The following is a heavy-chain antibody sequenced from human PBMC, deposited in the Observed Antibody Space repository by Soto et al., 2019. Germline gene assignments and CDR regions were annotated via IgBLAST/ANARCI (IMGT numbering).Heavy chain of an antibody. CDR3: ATDGGGGGY. J-gene: IGHJ4*02. CDR1: GFTVSNNY. D-gene: IGHD3-16*01. Sequence: EVQLVESGGGLIQPGGSLRLSCAVSGFTVSNNYMSWVRQAPGKGLEGVSVIYSGGYTAYGDSVKGRFTISRDNSKNTQYLKVIRYSPADGAFFYSATDGGGGGYWGQGTLVTVSS. V-gene: IGHV3-53*01. CDR2: IYSGGYT.